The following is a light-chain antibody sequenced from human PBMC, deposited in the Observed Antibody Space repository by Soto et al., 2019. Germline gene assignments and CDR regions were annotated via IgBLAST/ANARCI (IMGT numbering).Light chain of an antibody. Sequence: QSALTQPASVSGSPGQSITISCTGTSSDLAIYNYVSWYQHHPGKAPKLIIYEVSNRPSGVSNRFSGSKSGNTASLTISGLQTEDEADYYCSSYVSNSTPLFGGGTKLTVL. CDR1: SSDLAIYNY. J-gene: IGLJ3*02. V-gene: IGLV2-14*01. CDR3: SSYVSNSTPL. CDR2: EVS.